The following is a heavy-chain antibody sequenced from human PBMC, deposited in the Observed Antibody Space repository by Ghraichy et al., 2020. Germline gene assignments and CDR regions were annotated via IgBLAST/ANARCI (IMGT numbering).Heavy chain of an antibody. Sequence: GRSLRLSCAASDFTFSSYGMHWVRQAPGKGLEWLALIWYDGSNKYYVDSVKGRFTISRDNSKNTLYLQMNSLRVEDTAVYYCARDRGPYCMSTNCNFGLWFDPWGQGTLVTVSS. CDR3: ARDRGPYCMSTNCNFGLWFDP. CDR1: DFTFSSYG. CDR2: IWYDGSNK. D-gene: IGHD2-2*01. V-gene: IGHV3-33*01. J-gene: IGHJ5*02.